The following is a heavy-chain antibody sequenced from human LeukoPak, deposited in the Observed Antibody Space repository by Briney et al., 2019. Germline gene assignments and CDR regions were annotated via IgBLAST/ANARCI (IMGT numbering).Heavy chain of an antibody. CDR2: ISGSGANT. CDR3: AKERAGYTNPYYFDY. Sequence: GGSLRLSCAASGFTFSTYAMSWARQAPGKGLEWVSTISGSGANTYYADSVRGRFTISRDNSKNTLYLHMNSLRAEDTAGYYCAKERAGYTNPYYFDYWGQGTLVTVSS. D-gene: IGHD3-16*02. J-gene: IGHJ4*02. CDR1: GFTFSTYA. V-gene: IGHV3-23*01.